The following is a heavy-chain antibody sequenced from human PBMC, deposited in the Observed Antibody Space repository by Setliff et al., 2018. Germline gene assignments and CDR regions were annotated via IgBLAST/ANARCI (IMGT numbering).Heavy chain of an antibody. D-gene: IGHD3-16*01. CDR3: AREQKGGYYYMDV. CDR1: GGSISSYY. CDR2: IYIGGSA. J-gene: IGHJ6*03. Sequence: SETLSLTCTVSGGSISSYYWSWIRQPAGKGLEWIGHIYIGGSANYNPSLKSRVTMSIDTSKNQFSLKLSSVTAADTAVYYCAREQKGGYYYMDVWAKGTTVTVSS. V-gene: IGHV4-4*07.